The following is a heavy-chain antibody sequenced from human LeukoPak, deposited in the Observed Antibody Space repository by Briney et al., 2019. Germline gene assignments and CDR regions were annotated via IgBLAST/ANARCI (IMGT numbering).Heavy chain of an antibody. D-gene: IGHD6-13*01. Sequence: GASVKVSCKGSGYTFTIYDINWVRQATAQGLEWMGLMNPNSGNTGYAQKFQGRVTMNRNTSISTAYMELSRLRSEDTAVYYCARAISGYSNTFDPWGQGTLVTVSS. CDR1: GYTFTIYD. CDR3: ARAISGYSNTFDP. J-gene: IGHJ5*02. CDR2: MNPNSGNT. V-gene: IGHV1-8*01.